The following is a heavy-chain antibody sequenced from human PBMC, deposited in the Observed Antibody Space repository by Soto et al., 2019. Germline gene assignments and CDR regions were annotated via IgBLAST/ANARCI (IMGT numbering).Heavy chain of an antibody. CDR2: ISSSSSYI. V-gene: IGHV3-21*01. CDR1: GFTFSSYS. Sequence: VGSLRLSCAASGFTFSSYSMNWVRQAPGKGLEWVSSISSSSSYIYYADSVKGRFTISRDNAKNSLYLQMNSLRAEDTAVYYCARVGGGYQLLSYYYYGMDVWGQGTTVTAP. J-gene: IGHJ6*02. CDR3: ARVGGGYQLLSYYYYGMDV. D-gene: IGHD2-2*01.